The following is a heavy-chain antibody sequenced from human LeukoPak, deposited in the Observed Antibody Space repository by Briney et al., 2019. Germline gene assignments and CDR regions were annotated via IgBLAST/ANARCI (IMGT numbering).Heavy chain of an antibody. J-gene: IGHJ4*02. D-gene: IGHD6-19*01. CDR3: AKVGGIAVAGGEGYFDY. CDR2: ISYDGSNK. V-gene: IGHV3-30*18. CDR1: GFTFSSYG. Sequence: GRSLRLSCAASGFTFSSYGMHWVRQAPGKGLEWEAVISYDGSNKYYADSVKVQLTLSRDNSRNTLYLQMNTLRTERTVVYCCAKVGGIAVAGGEGYFDYWGQGPLVTVPS.